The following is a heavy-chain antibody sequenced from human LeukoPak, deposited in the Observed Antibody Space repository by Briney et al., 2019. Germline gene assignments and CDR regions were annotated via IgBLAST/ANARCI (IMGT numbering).Heavy chain of an antibody. V-gene: IGHV3-7*01. J-gene: IGHJ4*02. D-gene: IGHD6-19*01. CDR1: GFTFSSYW. Sequence: GGSLRLSCAASGFTFSSYWMSWVRQAPGKGLEWVANIKYDGSEKYYVDFVKGRLTISRDNAKNSLYLQMNSLRAEDTAVYYCVRSSAWSRDDYWGQGTLVTVSS. CDR3: VRSSAWSRDDY. CDR2: IKYDGSEK.